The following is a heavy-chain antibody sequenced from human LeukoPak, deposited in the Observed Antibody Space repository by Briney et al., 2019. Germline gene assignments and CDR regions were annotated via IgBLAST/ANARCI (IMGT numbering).Heavy chain of an antibody. V-gene: IGHV3-23*01. J-gene: IGHJ4*02. CDR3: AKAPPYYDSSGPSEY. Sequence: PGGSLRLSCAASGFTFSNYAMTWVRQAPGKGLEWVSAVSGSGGRTFYADSVKGRFTISRHNSKNTLYLQINSLRAEDTAVYYCAKAPPYYDSSGPSEYWGQGTLVTVSS. CDR1: GFTFSNYA. CDR2: VSGSGGRT. D-gene: IGHD3-22*01.